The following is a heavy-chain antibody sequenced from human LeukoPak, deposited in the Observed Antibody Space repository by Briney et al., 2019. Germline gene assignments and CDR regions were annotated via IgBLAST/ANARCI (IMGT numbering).Heavy chain of an antibody. Sequence: ASVKVSCKASGYTFTGYHMHRVRQAPGQGLEWMGWINPNSGGTNYAQKFQGRVTMTRDTSISTAYMELSRLRSDDTAVYYCARVRDSSGFDAFDIWGQGTMVTVSS. V-gene: IGHV1-2*02. CDR3: ARVRDSSGFDAFDI. J-gene: IGHJ3*02. CDR2: INPNSGGT. CDR1: GYTFTGYH. D-gene: IGHD3-22*01.